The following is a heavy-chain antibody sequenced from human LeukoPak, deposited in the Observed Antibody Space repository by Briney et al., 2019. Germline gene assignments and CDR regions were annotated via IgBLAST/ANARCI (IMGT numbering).Heavy chain of an antibody. D-gene: IGHD4-17*01. CDR2: MSNDGNSK. J-gene: IGHJ4*02. CDR1: GFTFSSYT. V-gene: IGHV3-30-3*01. CDR3: ARARATGSVTIGI. Sequence: GRSLRLSCAASGFTFSSYTMHWGRQAPGKGLEWVAVMSNDGNSKYYAGSVKGRFTISRDTSKSTLDLQMNGLRPEDTAVYYCARARATGSVTIGIWGQGTLVTVSS.